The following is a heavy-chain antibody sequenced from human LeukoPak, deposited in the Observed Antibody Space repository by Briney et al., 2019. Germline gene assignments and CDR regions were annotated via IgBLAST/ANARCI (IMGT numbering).Heavy chain of an antibody. CDR3: ARIRYSSGWGPFHY. CDR2: ISSSSSYI. J-gene: IGHJ4*02. V-gene: IGHV3-21*01. D-gene: IGHD6-19*01. Sequence: GGSLRLSCASSGFTFSSYSMNWVRQAPGKGLEWVSSISSSSSYIYYADSVKGRFTISRDNAKNSLYLQMNSLRAEDTAVYYCARIRYSSGWGPFHYWGQGTLVTVSS. CDR1: GFTFSSYS.